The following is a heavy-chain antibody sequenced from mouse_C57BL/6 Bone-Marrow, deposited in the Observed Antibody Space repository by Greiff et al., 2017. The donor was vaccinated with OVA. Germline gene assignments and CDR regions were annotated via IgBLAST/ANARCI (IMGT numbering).Heavy chain of an antibody. D-gene: IGHD3-2*02. CDR1: GYAFSSYW. CDR3: ACGGSGYDWYFDV. J-gene: IGHJ1*03. Sequence: QVQLQQSGPELVKPGASVKISFKASGYAFSSYWMNWVKQRPGKGLEWIGRIYPGDGDTNYNGKFKGKATLTADKASSTAYMQLSSLKSEDSAVYVCACGGSGYDWYFDVWGTGTTVTVSS. CDR2: IYPGDGDT. V-gene: IGHV1-82*01.